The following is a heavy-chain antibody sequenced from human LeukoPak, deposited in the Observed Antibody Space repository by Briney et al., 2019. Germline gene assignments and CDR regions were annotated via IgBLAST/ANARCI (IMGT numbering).Heavy chain of an antibody. V-gene: IGHV3-33*06. D-gene: IGHD1-26*01. CDR1: GFTFSSYG. J-gene: IGHJ4*02. Sequence: GGSLRLSCAASGFTFSSYGMHWVRQAPGKGLEWVAVIWYDGSNKYYADSVKGRFTISRDNSKNTLYLQMSSLRAEDTAVYYCAKNPDSSGSSYYFDYWGQGTLVTVSS. CDR2: IWYDGSNK. CDR3: AKNPDSSGSSYYFDY.